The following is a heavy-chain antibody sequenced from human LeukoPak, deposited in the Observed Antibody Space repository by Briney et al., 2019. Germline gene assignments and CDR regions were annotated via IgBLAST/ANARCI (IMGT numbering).Heavy chain of an antibody. Sequence: GGSVRLSCAACGFTFRRYWMRGVRQAPGRGRAWVANINQDGCERYYVDSVKGRSTNSRDNAKNTLYLQMNSPRAEDTGVYSCARVLGEYSSGWYSGFSYAFDIWGQGTMVTVSS. CDR1: GFTFRRYW. J-gene: IGHJ3*02. D-gene: IGHD6-19*01. CDR2: INQDGCER. V-gene: IGHV3-7*01. CDR3: ARVLGEYSSGWYSGFSYAFDI.